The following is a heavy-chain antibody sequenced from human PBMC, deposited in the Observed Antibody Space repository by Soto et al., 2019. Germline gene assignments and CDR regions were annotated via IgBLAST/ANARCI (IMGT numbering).Heavy chain of an antibody. V-gene: IGHV3-23*01. CDR2: ISGSGGNST. CDR1: GFTFSTYA. Sequence: PGGSLRLSCAASGFTFSTYAMSWVRQAPGKGLEWVSAISGSGGNSTFYGDSVKGRFTISRDNAKNSLYLQMNSLRAEDTAVYYCARDSPPYDHYGMDVWGQGTTVTVSS. J-gene: IGHJ6*02. CDR3: ARDSPPYDHYGMDV.